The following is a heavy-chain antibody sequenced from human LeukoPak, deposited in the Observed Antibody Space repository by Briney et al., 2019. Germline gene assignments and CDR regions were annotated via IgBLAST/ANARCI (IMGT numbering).Heavy chain of an antibody. V-gene: IGHV4-61*01. CDR2: VYYSGST. CDR1: GGSVSSGSYY. CDR3: ARGTGTAVY. Sequence: SETLSLTCTVSGGSVSSGSYYWSWIRQPPGKGLEWIGYVYYSGSTNYNPSLKSRVTISVDTSKNQFSLKLSSVTAADTAVYYCARGTGTAVYWGQGTLVTVSS. D-gene: IGHD6-19*01. J-gene: IGHJ4*02.